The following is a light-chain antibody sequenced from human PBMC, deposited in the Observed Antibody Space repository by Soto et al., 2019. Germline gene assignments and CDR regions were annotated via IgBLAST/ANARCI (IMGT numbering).Light chain of an antibody. CDR1: SSDVGGYNY. CDR2: EVS. J-gene: IGLJ1*01. V-gene: IGLV2-14*01. Sequence: QSVLTQPASVSGSPGQSITISCTGTSSDVGGYNYVSWHQQHPGKAPKTLIYEVSNRPSGVSDRFFGSKSGSTASLTISGLQAEDEADYYCCSYTSSTTLVFGTGTKLTVL. CDR3: CSYTSSTTLV.